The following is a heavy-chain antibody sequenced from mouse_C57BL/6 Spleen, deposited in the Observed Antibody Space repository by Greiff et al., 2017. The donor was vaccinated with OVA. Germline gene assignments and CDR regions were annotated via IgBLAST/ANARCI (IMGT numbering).Heavy chain of an antibody. CDR3: ARSVTTSFAY. V-gene: IGHV1-54*01. CDR2: INPGSGGT. Sequence: QVQLQQSGAELVRPGTSAKVSCKASGYAFTNYLIEWVKQRPGQGLEWIGVINPGSGGTNYNEKFKGKATLTADKSSSTAYMQLSSLTSEDSAVYFCARSVTTSFAYWGQGTLVTVSA. CDR1: GYAFTNYL. D-gene: IGHD2-2*01. J-gene: IGHJ3*01.